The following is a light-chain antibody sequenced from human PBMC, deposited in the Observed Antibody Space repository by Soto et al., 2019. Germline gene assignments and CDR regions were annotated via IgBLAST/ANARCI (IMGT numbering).Light chain of an antibody. J-gene: IGKJ1*01. Sequence: EIVLTQSPGTLSLSPGDRATLSCRAGQSFTRNYLAWYQQKPGQAPRLLIFGASIRDTGLQDRFSGSGYGTDFTLTISRLEPEDFAVYYCQQYGSSPGTFGPGTKVEIK. CDR2: GAS. CDR3: QQYGSSPGT. CDR1: QSFTRNY. V-gene: IGKV3-20*01.